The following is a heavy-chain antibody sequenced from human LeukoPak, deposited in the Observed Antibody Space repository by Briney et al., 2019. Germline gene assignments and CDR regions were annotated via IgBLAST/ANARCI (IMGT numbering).Heavy chain of an antibody. Sequence: PGGSLRLSCAASGFTFSSYAMTWVRQIPGRGLEWVSTISGSGDSTFHADSAKGRFTISRDNSKNTLLLQMNSLRAEDTAVYYCAKVSTYYDFWSGYLDYWGQGALVSVSS. V-gene: IGHV3-23*01. D-gene: IGHD3-3*01. J-gene: IGHJ4*02. CDR1: GFTFSSYA. CDR2: ISGSGDST. CDR3: AKVSTYYDFWSGYLDY.